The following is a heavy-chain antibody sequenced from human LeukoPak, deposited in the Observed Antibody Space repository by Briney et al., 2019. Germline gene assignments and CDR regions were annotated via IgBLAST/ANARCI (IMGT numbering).Heavy chain of an antibody. J-gene: IGHJ3*02. D-gene: IGHD3-10*01. CDR3: ARGYYSNDAFDI. CDR1: GHTFSGSY. Sequence: ASVKVSCKASGHTFSGSYIHWVRQAPGQGPEWMGWINPNTGGTNYAQNFQGRVTMTRDTSINAVYMELRSLRSDDTAVYYCARGYYSNDAFDIWGQGTMVTVSS. CDR2: INPNTGGT. V-gene: IGHV1-2*02.